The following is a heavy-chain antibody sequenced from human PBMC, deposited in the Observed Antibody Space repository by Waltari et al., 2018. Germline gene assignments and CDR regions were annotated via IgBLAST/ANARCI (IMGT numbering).Heavy chain of an antibody. D-gene: IGHD6-13*01. V-gene: IGHV3-23*01. J-gene: IGHJ6*02. CDR1: GFTFSSYA. CDR2: ISGSGGST. Sequence: EVQLLESGGGLVQPGGSLRLSCAASGFTFSSYAMSWVRQAPGKGLEWVSAISGSGGSTYYADTGKGRFTISGDNSTNTRSLKMTSRRAEDTAVYYCAKDLGSSSLFYAYYGMDVWGQGTTVTVSS. CDR3: AKDLGSSSLFYAYYGMDV.